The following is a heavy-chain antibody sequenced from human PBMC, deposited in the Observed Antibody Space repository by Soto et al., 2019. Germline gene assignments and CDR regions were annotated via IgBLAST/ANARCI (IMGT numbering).Heavy chain of an antibody. Sequence: EVQLVESGGGLVQPGRSLRLSCAASGFTFDDYAIHWVRQAPGRGREWVAGISWNGASIGYADSVKGRYTISRDNAKNSLHLLMNSLRSEDTALYYCANLPLYGSGFDCWGQGTLVTVSS. D-gene: IGHD3-10*01. J-gene: IGHJ4*02. CDR1: GFTFDDYA. CDR3: ANLPLYGSGFDC. V-gene: IGHV3-9*01. CDR2: ISWNGASI.